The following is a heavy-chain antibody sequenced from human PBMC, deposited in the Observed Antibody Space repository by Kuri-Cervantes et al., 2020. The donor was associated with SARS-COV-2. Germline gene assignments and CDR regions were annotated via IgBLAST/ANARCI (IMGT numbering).Heavy chain of an antibody. J-gene: IGHJ4*02. V-gene: IGHV3-21*01. Sequence: ESLKISCAASGFTFSGYSMNWIRQAPGKGLEWVASIESSSYYIYHADSVKGRLTISGDNAKTSLYLQMNSLKPEDTAVYYCAREEGGELGEAFDYWGQGALVTVSS. CDR2: IESSSYYI. D-gene: IGHD7-27*01. CDR1: GFTFSGYS. CDR3: AREEGGELGEAFDY.